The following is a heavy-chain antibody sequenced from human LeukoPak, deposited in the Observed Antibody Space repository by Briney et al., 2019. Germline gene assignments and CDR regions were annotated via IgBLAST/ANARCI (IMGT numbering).Heavy chain of an antibody. CDR1: GYSISSGYY. D-gene: IGHD1-26*01. J-gene: IGHJ4*02. Sequence: SETLSLTCAVSGYSISSGYYWGWIRQPLGKGLEWIGSIYHSGSTYYNPSLKSRVTISVDTSKNQFSLKLISVTAADTAVYYCARRGSYYNFDYWGQGTLVTVSS. CDR2: IYHSGST. V-gene: IGHV4-38-2*01. CDR3: ARRGSYYNFDY.